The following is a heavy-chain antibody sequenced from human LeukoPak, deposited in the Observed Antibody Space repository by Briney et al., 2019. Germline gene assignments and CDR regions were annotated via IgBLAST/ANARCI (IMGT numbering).Heavy chain of an antibody. CDR2: ISWNSGSI. CDR3: AKDPYCGGDCYWFDY. Sequence: GRSLRLSCAAPGFTFDDYAMHWVRQVPGKGLEWVSGISWNSGSIGYADSVKGRFTISRDNAKNSLYLQMNSLRAEDTAVYYCAKDPYCGGDCYWFDYWGQGTLVTVSS. CDR1: GFTFDDYA. J-gene: IGHJ4*02. D-gene: IGHD2-21*01. V-gene: IGHV3-9*01.